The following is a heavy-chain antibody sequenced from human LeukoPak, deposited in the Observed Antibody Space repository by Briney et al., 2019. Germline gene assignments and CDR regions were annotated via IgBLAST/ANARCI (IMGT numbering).Heavy chain of an antibody. D-gene: IGHD3-22*01. Sequence: PSETLSLTCTVSGGSISSGSYYWSWIRQPAGKGLEWIGRIYTSGSTNYNPSLKSRVTISVDTSKNQFSLKLSSVTAADTAVFYCARGPYAYDSSGAFDIWGQGTMVTVSS. V-gene: IGHV4-61*02. CDR1: GGSISSGSYY. CDR2: IYTSGST. J-gene: IGHJ3*02. CDR3: ARGPYAYDSSGAFDI.